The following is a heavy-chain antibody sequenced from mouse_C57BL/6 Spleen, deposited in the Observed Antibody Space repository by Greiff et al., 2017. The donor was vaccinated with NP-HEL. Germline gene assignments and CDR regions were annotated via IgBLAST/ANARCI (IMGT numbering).Heavy chain of an antibody. D-gene: IGHD2-2*01. J-gene: IGHJ4*01. V-gene: IGHV1-55*01. CDR1: GYTFTSYW. CDR3: ARFGYDERVYAMDY. Sequence: VQLQQPGAELVKPGASVKMSCKASGYTFTSYWITWVKQRPGQGLEWIGDIYPGSGSTNYNEKFKSKATLTVDTSSSTAYMQLSSLTSEDSAVYYCARFGYDERVYAMDYWGQGTSVTVSS. CDR2: IYPGSGST.